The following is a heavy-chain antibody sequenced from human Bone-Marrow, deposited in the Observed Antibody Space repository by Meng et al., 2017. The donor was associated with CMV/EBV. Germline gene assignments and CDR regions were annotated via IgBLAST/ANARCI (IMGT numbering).Heavy chain of an antibody. J-gene: IGHJ6*02. D-gene: IGHD2-2*01. CDR2: ISYDGSNK. V-gene: IGHV3-30-3*01. Sequence: SCAASGFTFSSYAMHWVRQAPGKGLEWVAVISYDGSNKYYADSVKGRFTISRDNAKNSLYLQMNSLRAEDTAVYYCARDGLKLGYCSSTSCQYYYYYYGMDVWGQGTTVTVSS. CDR1: GFTFSSYA. CDR3: ARDGLKLGYCSSTSCQYYYYYYGMDV.